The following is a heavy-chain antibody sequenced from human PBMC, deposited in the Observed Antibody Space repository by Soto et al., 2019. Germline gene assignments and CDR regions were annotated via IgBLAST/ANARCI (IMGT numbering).Heavy chain of an antibody. CDR2: VYYSGST. CDR3: GRLEGLATISYYFDY. V-gene: IGHV4-39*01. CDR1: GGSVSSSSYY. D-gene: IGHD3-9*01. J-gene: IGHJ4*02. Sequence: QLQLQESGPGLVKPSETLSLTCTVSGGSVSSSSYYWGWVRQPPGKGLEWIGSVYYSGSTYYNPSPESRVTISGDKSKNQSSLMLMSLSAADTAVYYGGRLEGLATISYYFDYWGQGALVTVSS.